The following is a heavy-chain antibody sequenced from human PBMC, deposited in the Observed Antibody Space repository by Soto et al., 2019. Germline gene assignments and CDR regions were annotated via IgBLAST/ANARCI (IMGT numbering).Heavy chain of an antibody. CDR1: GGTFSSYA. Sequence: QVQLVQSGAEVQKPGSSVKVSCKASGGTFSSYAISWVRQAPGQGLEWMGGIIPIFGTANYAQKFQGRVTITADKSTSTAYMELSSLRSEDTAVYYCARGGGVFDYYDSSGYSELYYFDYWGQGTLVTVSS. J-gene: IGHJ4*02. V-gene: IGHV1-69*06. CDR3: ARGGGVFDYYDSSGYSELYYFDY. CDR2: IIPIFGTA. D-gene: IGHD3-22*01.